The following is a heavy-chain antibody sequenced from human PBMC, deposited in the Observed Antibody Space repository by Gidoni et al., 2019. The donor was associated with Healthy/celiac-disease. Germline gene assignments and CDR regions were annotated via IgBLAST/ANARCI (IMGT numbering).Heavy chain of an antibody. J-gene: IGHJ4*02. Sequence: QVELVQSGAEVKKTVASVKVSCKAAGYTFTSHGIRWVRPAHGQGLEWMGWISAYNGNTNNAQTLQGRVTMTTDTSTSTAYMELRSLRSDDTAVYYCARGGGIYYYDSSGYSDLDYWGQGTLVTVSS. CDR1: GYTFTSHG. CDR2: ISAYNGNT. D-gene: IGHD3-22*01. CDR3: ARGGGIYYYDSSGYSDLDY. V-gene: IGHV1-18*01.